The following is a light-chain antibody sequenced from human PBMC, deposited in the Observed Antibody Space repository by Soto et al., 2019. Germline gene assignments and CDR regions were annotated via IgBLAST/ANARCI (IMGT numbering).Light chain of an antibody. Sequence: QLVLTQSPSASASLGASVRLTCTLSSGHSSYAIAWHQQQPEKGPRFLMRLDNDGSHIKGDGIPDRFSGSRSGAERYLTISSLQSDDEADYYCQTWGTGFQVFGGGTKVTVL. V-gene: IGLV4-69*01. CDR2: LDNDGSH. CDR1: SGHSSYA. J-gene: IGLJ2*01. CDR3: QTWGTGFQV.